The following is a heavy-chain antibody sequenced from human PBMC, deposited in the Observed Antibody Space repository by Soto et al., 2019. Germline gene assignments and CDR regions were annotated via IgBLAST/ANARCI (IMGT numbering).Heavy chain of an antibody. CDR3: ARREIQGPIDY. V-gene: IGHV4-28*01. CDR1: GYSISSSNW. J-gene: IGHJ4*02. D-gene: IGHD1-26*01. CDR2: IYYSGTT. Sequence: QVQLQESGPGLVKPSDTLSLTCAVSGYSISSSNWWGWIRQPPGKGLEWIGYIYYSGTTYYNQSLKSRVTMSVDTSKTQFSLKLTSVTAVDTAVYYCARREIQGPIDYWGQGTLVTVSS.